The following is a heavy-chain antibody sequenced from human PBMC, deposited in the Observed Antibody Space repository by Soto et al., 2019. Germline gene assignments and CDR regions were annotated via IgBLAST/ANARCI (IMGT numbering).Heavy chain of an antibody. CDR2: ISGRGGNT. V-gene: IGHV3-23*04. Sequence: EVQLVESGGALVQPGGSLTLSCAASGFSLREYAMSWVRQAPGRGLEWVSSISGSAISGRGGNTYYADSVRGRFTISRDTSRNTLFLHLSSVAAEDTAVYCCAKAGGVYWYFDVWGRGTLVTVSS. CDR1: GFSLREYA. CDR3: AKAGGVYWYFDV. J-gene: IGHJ2*01. D-gene: IGHD3-3*01.